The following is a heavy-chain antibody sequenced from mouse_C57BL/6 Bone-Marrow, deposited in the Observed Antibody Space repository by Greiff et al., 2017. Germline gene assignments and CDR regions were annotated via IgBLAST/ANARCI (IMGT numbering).Heavy chain of an antibody. Sequence: VQLQQPGAELVKPGASVTLSCKASGYTFTSYWMQWVKQRPGQGLEWIGEIDPSDSYTNYNQKFKGKATLTVDTSSSTAYMQLSSLTSEDSAVYYCARDPYYYGSSYPHWYFDVWGTGTTVTVSS. V-gene: IGHV1-50*01. CDR1: GYTFTSYW. D-gene: IGHD1-1*01. J-gene: IGHJ1*03. CDR2: IDPSDSYT. CDR3: ARDPYYYGSSYPHWYFDV.